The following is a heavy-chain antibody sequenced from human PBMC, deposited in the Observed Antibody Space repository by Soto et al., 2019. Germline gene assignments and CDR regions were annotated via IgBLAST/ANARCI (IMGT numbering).Heavy chain of an antibody. D-gene: IGHD6-13*01. CDR2: IYYSGST. Sequence: PSETLSVTCTVSGGSIRSGGYYCSWIRQHPGKGLEWIRYIYYSGSTYYKPALKIRVTISVXXSKNQFSLKLSSATAADTAVDYCARAPRNFRIAAQTTCMHSSSYFDYWGQGTVVTVSS. V-gene: IGHV4-31*03. CDR3: ARAPRNFRIAAQTTCMHSSSYFDY. J-gene: IGHJ4*02. CDR1: GGSIRSGGYY.